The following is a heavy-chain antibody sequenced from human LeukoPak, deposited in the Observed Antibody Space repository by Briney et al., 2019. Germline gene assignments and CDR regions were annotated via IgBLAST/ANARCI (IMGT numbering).Heavy chain of an antibody. Sequence: GRSLRLSCVVSGLNFADYAMHWVRQPPGKGLEWVYLISADGGTTFSADSVKGRFTIARDNSKNSLYLQMDSLRSEDTAMYFCAKESGKFDYWGQGTLVAVST. CDR2: ISADGGTT. CDR1: GLNFADYA. CDR3: AKESGKFDY. J-gene: IGHJ4*02. V-gene: IGHV3-43*02.